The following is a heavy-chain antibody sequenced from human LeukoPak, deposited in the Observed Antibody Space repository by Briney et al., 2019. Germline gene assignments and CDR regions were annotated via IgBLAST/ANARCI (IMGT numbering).Heavy chain of an antibody. D-gene: IGHD4-17*01. CDR3: ARAEYGDYVAGCDY. Sequence: ASVKVSCKASGYTFSSYGFSWVRQAPGQGLEWMGIIKPSGGSTSYAQKFQGRVTMTRDTSTSTVYMELRSLRSEDTAVYYCARAEYGDYVAGCDYWGQGTLVTVSS. V-gene: IGHV1-46*01. CDR1: GYTFSSYG. J-gene: IGHJ4*02. CDR2: IKPSGGST.